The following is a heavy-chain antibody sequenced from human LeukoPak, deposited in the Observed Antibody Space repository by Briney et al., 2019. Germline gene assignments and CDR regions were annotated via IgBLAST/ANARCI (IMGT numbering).Heavy chain of an antibody. J-gene: IGHJ4*02. D-gene: IGHD5-24*01. V-gene: IGHV3-7*02. Sequence: GGSLRLSCAASGFTFSNYWMSWVRQAPGKGLEWVANIKEDGSEKYHVDSVKGRFTVSRDNAKNSLYLQMNSLRAEDTAVYYCARLQKRDSRDYCGQGTLVTVSS. CDR3: ARLQKRDSRDY. CDR1: GFTFSNYW. CDR2: IKEDGSEK.